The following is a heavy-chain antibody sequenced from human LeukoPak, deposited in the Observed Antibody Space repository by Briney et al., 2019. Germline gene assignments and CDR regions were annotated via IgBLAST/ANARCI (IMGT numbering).Heavy chain of an antibody. V-gene: IGHV3-9*03. J-gene: IGHJ4*02. D-gene: IGHD6-13*01. CDR2: ISWNSGSI. CDR1: GFTFSSYA. CDR3: ARTSQGYSSSWNFDY. Sequence: GGSLRLSCAASGFTFSSYAMSWVRQAPGKGLEWVSGISWNSGSIGYADSVKGRFTISRDNAKNSLYLQMNSLRAEDMALYYCARTSQGYSSSWNFDYWGQGTLVTVSS.